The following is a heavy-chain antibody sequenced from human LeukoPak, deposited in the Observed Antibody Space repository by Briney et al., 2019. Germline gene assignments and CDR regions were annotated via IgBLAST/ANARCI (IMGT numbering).Heavy chain of an antibody. V-gene: IGHV3-48*03. CDR3: ARVYPTGYFYYMDV. CDR2: ISNSARTI. D-gene: IGHD1-1*01. J-gene: IGHJ6*03. CDR1: GFTFSNFE. Sequence: PGRSLRLSCAASGFTFSNFEMNWVRQAPGKELEWVSYISNSARTIFYADSVKGRFTISRDNAKKSLYLQMNSLRVEDTAVYYCARVYPTGYFYYMDVWGIGATVTVS.